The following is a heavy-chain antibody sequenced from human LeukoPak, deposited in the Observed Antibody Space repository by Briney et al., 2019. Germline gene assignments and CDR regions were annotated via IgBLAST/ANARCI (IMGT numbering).Heavy chain of an antibody. CDR3: ARETPDSSGWD. CDR1: GFTFDDYG. V-gene: IGHV3-7*01. J-gene: IGHJ4*02. Sequence: GGSLRLSCAASGFTFDDYGMSWVRQAPGKGLEWVANIKQDGSHKNYADSVKGRFTISRDNAKNSLYLQMNSLRAEDTAVCYCARETPDSSGWDWGQGTLVTVSS. CDR2: IKQDGSHK. D-gene: IGHD6-19*01.